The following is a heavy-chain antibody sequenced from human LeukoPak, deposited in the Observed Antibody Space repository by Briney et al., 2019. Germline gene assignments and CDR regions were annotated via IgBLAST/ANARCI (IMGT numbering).Heavy chain of an antibody. D-gene: IGHD4-11*01. J-gene: IGHJ6*02. CDR3: ARDSNYVFYYYYGMDV. Sequence: GGSLRLSCAASGFTFSSNWMHWVRQAPGKGLVWVSRINEDGSTTNYADSVKGRSTIFRDNAKNTLYLQMNSLRAEDTAVYYCARDSNYVFYYYYGMDVWGQGTTVTVSS. CDR1: GFTFSSNW. V-gene: IGHV3-74*01. CDR2: INEDGSTT.